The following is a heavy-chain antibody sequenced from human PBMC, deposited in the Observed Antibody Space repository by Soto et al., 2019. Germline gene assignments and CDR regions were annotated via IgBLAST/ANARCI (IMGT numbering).Heavy chain of an antibody. CDR3: ARNDSGGNNFDY. D-gene: IGHD3-10*01. J-gene: IGHJ4*02. CDR1: DGSISSGGYY. V-gene: IGHV4-31*03. CDR2: ISDSGRT. Sequence: SETLSLTCTVSDGSISSGGYYWSWIRQHPGKGLEWIGYISDSGRTYYNPSLESRVTISKDTSKNQFSLRLRSVTSADTAVYFCARNDSGGNNFDYWVQGTLVTVSS.